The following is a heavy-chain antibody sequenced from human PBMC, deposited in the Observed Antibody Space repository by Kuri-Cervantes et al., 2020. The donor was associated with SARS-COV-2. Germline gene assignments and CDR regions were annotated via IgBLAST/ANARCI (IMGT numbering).Heavy chain of an antibody. Sequence: SETLSLTCTVSGGSISSGGYYWSWIRQHPGKGLEWIGYIYYSGSTYYNPSLKSLVTISVDTSKNQFSLKLSSVTAADTAVYYCARPTASSSWPFDYWGQGTLVTVSS. CDR1: GGSISSGGYY. D-gene: IGHD6-13*01. CDR3: ARPTASSSWPFDY. CDR2: IYYSGST. J-gene: IGHJ4*02. V-gene: IGHV4-31*01.